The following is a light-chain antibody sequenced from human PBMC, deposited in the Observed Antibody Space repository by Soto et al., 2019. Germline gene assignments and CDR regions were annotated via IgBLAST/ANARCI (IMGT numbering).Light chain of an antibody. CDR2: GAS. J-gene: IGKJ4*01. CDR1: QSVGRNF. V-gene: IGKV3-20*01. CDR3: QQYASPPLT. Sequence: EIVLTQSPGTLSVSPGERATLSCRASQSVGRNFLAWYQQKPGQAPRLLIHGASSRATGIPDRFSGSGSGTDFTLTISRLEPEDFAVYYCQQYASPPLTFGGGTKVETK.